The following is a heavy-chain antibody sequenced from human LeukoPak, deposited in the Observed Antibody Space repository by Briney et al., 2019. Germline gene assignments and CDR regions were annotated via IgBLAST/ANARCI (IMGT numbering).Heavy chain of an antibody. V-gene: IGHV4-39*01. CDR1: GVSISSSSNY. CDR3: ARYWGPYDNSGAYFDY. CDR2: IYYSGST. Sequence: SETLSLTCTVSGVSISSSSNYWVWLRPPPGKGLEWIATIYYSGSTYYNPSLKSRVTISVDTSKNQFSLKLSSVTAADTAMYYCARYWGPYDNSGAYFDYWGQGTLVTVSS. J-gene: IGHJ4*02. D-gene: IGHD3-22*01.